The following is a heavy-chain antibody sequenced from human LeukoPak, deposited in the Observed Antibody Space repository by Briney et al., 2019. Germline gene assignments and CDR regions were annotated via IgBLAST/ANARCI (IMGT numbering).Heavy chain of an antibody. Sequence: GGSLRLSCAASGFTLSNAWMSWVRQAPGKGLEWIGRIRSKTDGGTTDYAAPVKDRFTISRDDSKNTLFLQINSLKTEDTAVYYCTTYVAVAGTRHFDSWGQGALVTASS. D-gene: IGHD6-19*01. CDR1: GFTLSNAW. CDR2: IRSKTDGGTT. V-gene: IGHV3-15*01. J-gene: IGHJ4*02. CDR3: TTYVAVAGTRHFDS.